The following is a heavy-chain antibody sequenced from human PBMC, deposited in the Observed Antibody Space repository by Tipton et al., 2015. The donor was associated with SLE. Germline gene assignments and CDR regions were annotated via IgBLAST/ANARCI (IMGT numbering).Heavy chain of an antibody. CDR3: ARAVGDTSGYLAY. CDR1: GGSLNAYY. CDR2: INHSGST. V-gene: IGHV4-34*01. Sequence: TLSLTCAVYGGSLNAYYWSWIRQPPGKGLEWIGEINHSGSTNYNPSLKGRVTISVDTSKNQISLNLSSLTAADTAVYYCARAVGDTSGYLAYWGLGTLVTVSS. D-gene: IGHD3-22*01. J-gene: IGHJ4*02.